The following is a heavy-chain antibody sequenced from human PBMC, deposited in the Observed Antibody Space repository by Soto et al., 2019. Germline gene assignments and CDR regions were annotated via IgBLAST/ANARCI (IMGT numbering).Heavy chain of an antibody. CDR3: ARSYNWNVLYAFDI. J-gene: IGHJ3*02. Sequence: PGESLTISCKGSGYSFTSYWIGWVRQLPGKGLEWMGIIYPGDSDTRYSPSFQGQVTISADKSISTAYLQWSSLKASDTAMYYCARSYNWNVLYAFDIWGQGTMVTVSS. CDR2: IYPGDSDT. D-gene: IGHD1-1*01. CDR1: GYSFTSYW. V-gene: IGHV5-51*01.